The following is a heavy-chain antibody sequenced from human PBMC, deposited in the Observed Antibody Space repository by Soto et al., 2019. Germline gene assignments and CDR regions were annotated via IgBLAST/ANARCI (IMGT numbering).Heavy chain of an antibody. D-gene: IGHD6-13*01. V-gene: IGHV5-51*01. Sequence: GESLKISCQSSGYTFSTFWIGWVRQLPGKGLEWMGIIYPGDHETRYSPSSHGKVTISADRSINTAYLQWNSLEASDTAFYFCARSPRSSPYFDYWGQGALVTVS. CDR2: IYPGDHET. J-gene: IGHJ4*02. CDR1: GYTFSTFW. CDR3: ARSPRSSPYFDY.